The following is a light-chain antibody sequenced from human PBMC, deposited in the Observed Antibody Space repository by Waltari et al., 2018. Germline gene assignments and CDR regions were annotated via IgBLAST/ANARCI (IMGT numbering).Light chain of an antibody. CDR2: KTS. CDR1: QGIGNN. Sequence: IQMTQSPSSLSASVGDTVTLTCQASQGIGNNLNWYQQKLGNAPKLLIYKTSSLQSGIPSRFSGSGSGTDFTLTISSLLPEDFATYYCQQGYSYPFTFGGGTKVEI. J-gene: IGKJ4*01. CDR3: QQGYSYPFT. V-gene: IGKV1-39*01.